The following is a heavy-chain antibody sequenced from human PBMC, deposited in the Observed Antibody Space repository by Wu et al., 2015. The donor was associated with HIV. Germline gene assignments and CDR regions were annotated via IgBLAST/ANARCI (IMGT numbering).Heavy chain of an antibody. J-gene: IGHJ1*01. CDR2: IDPNTGDR. D-gene: IGHD3-10*01. CDR3: TRGYGAGSYLD. V-gene: IGHV1-2*02. CDR1: AYTFTGYE. Sequence: QVQLVQSGAEVKKPGASVKVSCKASAYTFTGYEIHWVRQAPGQGLEWMGWIDPNTGDRNSAQKFQGRVTMTRDTSINTAYMELTSLRSDDTAIYYCTRGYGAGSYLDWGQGTLVTVSS.